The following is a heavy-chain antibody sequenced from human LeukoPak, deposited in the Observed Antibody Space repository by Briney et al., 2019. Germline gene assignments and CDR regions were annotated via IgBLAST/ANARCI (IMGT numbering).Heavy chain of an antibody. CDR2: ISGSGGST. D-gene: IGHD2-15*01. J-gene: IGHJ4*02. Sequence: GGSLRLSCAASGFTFSTYAMSWVRQAPGKGLEWVSVISGSGGSTYYADSVKGWFTISRDNSKNTLYVQMNSLRVEDTAVYYCAIGRVATHFDSWGQGTLVTVSS. CDR1: GFTFSTYA. CDR3: AIGRVATHFDS. V-gene: IGHV3-23*01.